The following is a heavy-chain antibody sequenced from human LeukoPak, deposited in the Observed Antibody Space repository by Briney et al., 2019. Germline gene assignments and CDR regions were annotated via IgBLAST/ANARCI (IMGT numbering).Heavy chain of an antibody. D-gene: IGHD3-22*01. Sequence: ASVKVSCKASGYTFTSYDINWVRQATGQGLEWMGWMNPNSGNTGYAQKFQGRVTITRNTSISTAYMELSSLRSEDTDVYYCARGGPHYYDSSGCFDYWGQGTLVTVSS. J-gene: IGHJ4*02. V-gene: IGHV1-8*03. CDR2: MNPNSGNT. CDR1: GYTFTSYD. CDR3: ARGGPHYYDSSGCFDY.